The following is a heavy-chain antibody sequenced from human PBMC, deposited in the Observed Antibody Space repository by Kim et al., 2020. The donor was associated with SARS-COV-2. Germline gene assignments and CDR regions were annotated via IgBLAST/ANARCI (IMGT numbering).Heavy chain of an antibody. CDR1: GYTFTGYY. Sequence: ASVKVSCKASGYTFTGYYMHWVRQAPGQGLEWMGWINPNSGGTNYAQKFQGRVTMTRDTSISAPYMELSRLRSDDTAVYYCARDPVLADYVWGSYRHRRGGMDVWGQGTTVTVSS. CDR2: INPNSGGT. V-gene: IGHV1-2*02. CDR3: ARDPVLADYVWGSYRHRRGGMDV. D-gene: IGHD3-16*02. J-gene: IGHJ6*02.